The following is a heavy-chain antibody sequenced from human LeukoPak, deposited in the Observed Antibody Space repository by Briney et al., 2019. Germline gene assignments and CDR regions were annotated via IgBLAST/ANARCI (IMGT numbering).Heavy chain of an antibody. D-gene: IGHD6-19*01. CDR2: ISSTSTYT. CDR1: GLTVSSYG. J-gene: IGHJ6*02. CDR3: AREHSTGYYGLDV. Sequence: PGESLRLSCGASGLTVSSYGMSWVRQAPGKGLEWVSFISSTSTYTYFADPVKGRFSISRDNAKNSLYLQMNSLRAEDTAVYYCAREHSTGYYGLDVWGQGTTVTVSS. V-gene: IGHV3-21*01.